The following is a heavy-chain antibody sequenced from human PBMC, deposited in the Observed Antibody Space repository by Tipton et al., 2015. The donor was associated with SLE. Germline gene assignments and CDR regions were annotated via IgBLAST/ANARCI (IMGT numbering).Heavy chain of an antibody. V-gene: IGHV4-30-4*01. CDR1: GGSISSDDYY. J-gene: IGHJ4*02. D-gene: IGHD1-26*01. CDR2: IYHRGST. CDR3: ARDPPVGGIGY. Sequence: TLSLTCTVSGGSISSDDYYWSWIRQPPGKGPEWIGYIYHRGSTYYNPSLKSRVTISVDTSKNQFSLKVSSVTAADTAVYYCARDPPVGGIGYWGQGILVTVSS.